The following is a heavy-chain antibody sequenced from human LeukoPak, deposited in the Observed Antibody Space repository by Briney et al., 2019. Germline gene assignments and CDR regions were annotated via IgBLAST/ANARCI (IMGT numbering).Heavy chain of an antibody. J-gene: IGHJ6*02. CDR3: ARYCDSSGYYYVNPYYYYGMDV. CDR1: GYSFTSYW. V-gene: IGHV5-51*01. D-gene: IGHD3-22*01. CDR2: IYPGDSDT. Sequence: GESLKISCKGSGYSFTSYWIGWVRQMPGKGLEWMGIIYPGDSDTRYSPSFQGQVTISADKSISTAYLQWSSLKASDTAMYYCARYCDSSGYYYVNPYYYYGMDVWGQGTTVTVSS.